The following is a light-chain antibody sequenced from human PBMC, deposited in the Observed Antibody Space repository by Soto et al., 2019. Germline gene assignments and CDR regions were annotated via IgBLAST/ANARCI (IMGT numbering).Light chain of an antibody. Sequence: AIRMTQSPSSLSASTGDRVTITFRASQGISSYLAWYQQKPGKAPKLLIYAASTLQSGVPSRFSGSGSGTDFTLTISCLQSEDFATYYCQQYYSYPPIFGGGTKVEIK. CDR2: AAS. V-gene: IGKV1-8*01. CDR3: QQYYSYPPI. J-gene: IGKJ4*01. CDR1: QGISSY.